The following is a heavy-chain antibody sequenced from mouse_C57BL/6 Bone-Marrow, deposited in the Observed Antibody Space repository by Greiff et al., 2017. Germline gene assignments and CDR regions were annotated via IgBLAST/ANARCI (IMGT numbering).Heavy chain of an antibody. Sequence: EVKLQESGGGLVQPGGSMKLSCVASGFTFSNYWINWVRQSPEKGLEWVAQLRLKSDNYATHYAESVKGRFTISRDDSNSSVDLEMNNLRAEDTGIYYCTCVITTVVAKDWYFDVWGTGTTVTVSS. CDR2: LRLKSDNYAT. CDR3: TCVITTVVAKDWYFDV. V-gene: IGHV6-3*01. D-gene: IGHD1-1*01. J-gene: IGHJ1*03. CDR1: GFTFSNYW.